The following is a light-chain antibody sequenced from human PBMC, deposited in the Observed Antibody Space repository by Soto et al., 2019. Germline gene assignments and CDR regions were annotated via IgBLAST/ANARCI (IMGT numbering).Light chain of an antibody. J-gene: IGLJ2*01. CDR3: ATWDRSLSVYVL. Sequence: QSVLTQPPSVSAAPGQKVPISCSGSSPNVGSNYVSWYQQLPGTAPKHLIYDNNKRPSGIPDRFSGSKSGTSATLDITGLQTGDEADYYCATWDRSLSVYVLFGGGTKLTVL. CDR1: SPNVGSNY. V-gene: IGLV1-51*01. CDR2: DNN.